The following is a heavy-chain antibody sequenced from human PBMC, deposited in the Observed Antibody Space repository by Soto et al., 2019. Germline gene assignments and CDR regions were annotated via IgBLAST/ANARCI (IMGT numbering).Heavy chain of an antibody. V-gene: IGHV3-33*07. CDR3: ARGITARPFFDY. Sequence: PGRCLRLSWASSGCSFSSSGIYWVRQAQGKGLEWVAVISYDGSDKYYGDSVEGRFSISRDNSKNTLFLQMNSLRAEDTAVYFCARGITARPFFDYWGQGNLVTVCS. CDR2: ISYDGSDK. CDR1: GCSFSSSG. D-gene: IGHD3-10*01. J-gene: IGHJ4*02.